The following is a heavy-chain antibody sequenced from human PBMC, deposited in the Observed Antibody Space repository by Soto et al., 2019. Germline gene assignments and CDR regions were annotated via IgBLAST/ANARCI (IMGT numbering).Heavy chain of an antibody. D-gene: IGHD3-22*01. CDR3: AKEWIYDSSGWSLDY. CDR1: GCTFSSYG. V-gene: IGHV3-30*18. Sequence: GGSLRLSCAASGCTFSSYGMHWVRQAPGKGLEWVAVISYDGSNKYYADSVKGRFTISRDNSKNTLYLQMNSLRAEDTAVYYCAKEWIYDSSGWSLDYWGQGTLVTVSS. J-gene: IGHJ4*02. CDR2: ISYDGSNK.